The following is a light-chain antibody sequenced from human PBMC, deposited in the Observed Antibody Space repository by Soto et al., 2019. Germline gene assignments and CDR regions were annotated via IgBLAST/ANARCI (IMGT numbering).Light chain of an antibody. V-gene: IGKV1-5*01. J-gene: IGKJ1*01. CDR2: DAS. CDR3: QQYSAFPWT. CDR1: QSISDW. Sequence: DIQMTQSPSTLSASVGDRVTITCRASQSISDWLAWYQQKPGKVPKLLIFDASSLESGVPSRFSGSGSGTDFTLTISSLQPDDFATYYCQQYSAFPWTFGQGTKVEI.